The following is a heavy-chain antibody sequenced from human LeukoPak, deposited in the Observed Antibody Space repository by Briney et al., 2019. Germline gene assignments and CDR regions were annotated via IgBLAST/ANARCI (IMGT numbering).Heavy chain of an antibody. V-gene: IGHV1-69*06. CDR3: AVLDTVMVIGGFNPPDY. J-gene: IGHJ4*02. Sequence: SVKVSCKASGGTFSSYAISWVRQAPGQGLEWMGGIIPIFGTANYAQKFQGRVTITADKSTSTAYMELSSLRSEDTAVYYCAVLDTVMVIGGFNPPDYWGRGTLVTVSS. CDR1: GGTFSSYA. D-gene: IGHD5-18*01. CDR2: IIPIFGTA.